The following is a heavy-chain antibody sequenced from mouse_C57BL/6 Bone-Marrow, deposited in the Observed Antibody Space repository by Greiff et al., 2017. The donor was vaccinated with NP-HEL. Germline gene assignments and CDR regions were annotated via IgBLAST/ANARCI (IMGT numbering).Heavy chain of an antibody. Sequence: VQLQQSGPELVKPGASVKISCKASGYAFSSSWMNWVKQRPGKGLEWIGRIYPGDGDTNYNGKFKGKATLTVDKSSSTAYMQLSSLTSKDSAVYFCARSRHYYGSSHWYFDVWGTGTTVTVSS. J-gene: IGHJ1*03. D-gene: IGHD1-1*01. CDR1: GYAFSSSW. CDR3: ARSRHYYGSSHWYFDV. V-gene: IGHV1-82*01. CDR2: IYPGDGDT.